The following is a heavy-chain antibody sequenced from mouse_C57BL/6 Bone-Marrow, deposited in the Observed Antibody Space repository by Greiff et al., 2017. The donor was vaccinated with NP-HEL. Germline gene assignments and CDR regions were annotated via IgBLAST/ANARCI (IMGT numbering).Heavy chain of an antibody. D-gene: IGHD1-2*01. Sequence: DVKLQESGPGLVKPSQSLSLTCSVTGYSITSGYYWYLIRPFPGNKLEWMGYISYDGSHNYNPSLKNRISITRDTSKNQVFLKLNSVTTEYTATYYCASLGYYFDYWGQGTTLTVSS. CDR1: GYSITSGYY. CDR3: ASLGYYFDY. J-gene: IGHJ2*01. CDR2: ISYDGSH. V-gene: IGHV3-6*01.